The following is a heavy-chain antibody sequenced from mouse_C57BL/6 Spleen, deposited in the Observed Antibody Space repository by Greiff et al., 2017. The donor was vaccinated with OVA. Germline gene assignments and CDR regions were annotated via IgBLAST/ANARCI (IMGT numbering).Heavy chain of an antibody. J-gene: IGHJ3*01. CDR2: IDPSDSYT. V-gene: IGHV1-50*01. CDR3: ARRSN. CDR1: GYTFTSYW. Sequence: QVQLQQPGAELVKPGASVKLSCKASGYTFTSYWMQWVQQRPGQGLEWIGEIDPSDSYTNYHQKFKGTATLTVDTSSSTTYMPLSSLTSEDSAVYYCARRSNWGQGTLVTVSA.